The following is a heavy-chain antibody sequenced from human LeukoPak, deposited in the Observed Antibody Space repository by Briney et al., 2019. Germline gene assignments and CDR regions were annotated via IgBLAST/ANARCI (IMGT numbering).Heavy chain of an antibody. CDR1: GYTFTGYY. V-gene: IGHV1-2*02. Sequence: ASVKVSCKASGYTFTGYYMHWVRQAPGQGLEWMGWINLNTGGTNYAQKFQGRVTMTRDTSISTAYMELRSLRSDDTAVYFCVRDGHRLYDYYYYYMDVWGKGTTVTVSS. J-gene: IGHJ6*03. CDR2: INLNTGGT. CDR3: VRDGHRLYDYYYYYMDV. D-gene: IGHD2-2*02.